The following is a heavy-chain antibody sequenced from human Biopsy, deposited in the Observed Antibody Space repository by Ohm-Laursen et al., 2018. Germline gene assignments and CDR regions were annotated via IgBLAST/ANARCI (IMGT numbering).Heavy chain of an antibody. J-gene: IGHJ6*02. CDR3: ARSRGSSGIATIYYYGMDV. CDR1: GLTLSSYS. V-gene: IGHV3-21*01. CDR2: ISSSSDNI. D-gene: IGHD3-10*01. Sequence: SLRLSCAASGLTLSSYSMNWVRQTPGKGLEWVSTISSSSDNIYYVDSVKSRFTISRDNAKNSLYLQMNSLRAEDTAVYYCARSRGSSGIATIYYYGMDVWGQGTTVTVSS.